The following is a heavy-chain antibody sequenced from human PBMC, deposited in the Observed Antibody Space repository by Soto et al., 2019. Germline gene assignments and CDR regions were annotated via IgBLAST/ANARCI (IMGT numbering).Heavy chain of an antibody. CDR3: ARGGYYDSSGPDAFDI. CDR2: INPNSGGT. CDR1: GYTFTGYY. J-gene: IGHJ3*02. V-gene: IGHV1-2*02. D-gene: IGHD3-22*01. Sequence: ASVKVSCKASGYTFTGYYMHWVRQAPGQGLEWMGWINPNSGGTNYAQKFQGRVTMTRDTSISTAYMELSRLRSDDTAVYYCARGGYYDSSGPDAFDIWGQGTMVTGSS.